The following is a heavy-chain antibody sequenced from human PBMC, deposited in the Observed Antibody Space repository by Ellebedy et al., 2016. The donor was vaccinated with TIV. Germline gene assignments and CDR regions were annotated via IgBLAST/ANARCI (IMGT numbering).Heavy chain of an antibody. V-gene: IGHV1-2*02. J-gene: IGHJ2*01. D-gene: IGHD5-18*01. CDR2: INPNSCGT. CDR3: ARDSGYSYGYWYVDL. CDR1: GYTFTGYY. Sequence: AASVKVSCKASGYTFTGYYMHWVRQAPGQGLEWMGWINPNSCGTNYAQKCQGRVTMTRDTSISTAYMELGRLGSDDTAVYYCARDSGYSYGYWYVDLWGRGTLVTVSS.